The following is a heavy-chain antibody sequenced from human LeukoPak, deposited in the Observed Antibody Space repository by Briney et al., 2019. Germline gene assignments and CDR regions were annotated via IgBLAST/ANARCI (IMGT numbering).Heavy chain of an antibody. V-gene: IGHV4-38-2*02. J-gene: IGHJ4*02. CDR3: ARHDGYNYARIDY. D-gene: IGHD5-18*01. Sequence: SETLSLTCTVSGYSISSGYYWGWTRQPPGKGLEWIGGIYHSGSTYYNPSLKSRVAISVDTFKNQFSLKLTSVTAADTAVYFCARHDGYNYARIDYWGQGTLVTVSS. CDR2: IYHSGST. CDR1: GYSISSGYY.